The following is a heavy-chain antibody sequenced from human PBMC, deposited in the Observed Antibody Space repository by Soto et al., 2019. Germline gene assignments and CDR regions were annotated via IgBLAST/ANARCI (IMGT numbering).Heavy chain of an antibody. Sequence: PSETLSLTCTVSGGSISSYYWSWIRQPPGKGLEWIGYIYYSGSTNYNPSLKILVTISVDTSKNQFSLKLSSVTAADTAVYYCAREPRRWYFDYWGQGTLVTV. CDR1: GGSISSYY. V-gene: IGHV4-59*01. J-gene: IGHJ4*02. CDR2: IYYSGST. CDR3: AREPRRWYFDY. D-gene: IGHD2-15*01.